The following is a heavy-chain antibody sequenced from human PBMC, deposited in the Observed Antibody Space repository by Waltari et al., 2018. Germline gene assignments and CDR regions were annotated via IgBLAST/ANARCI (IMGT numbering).Heavy chain of an antibody. J-gene: IGHJ6*03. Sequence: QVQLVESGGGVVQPGGSLRLSCAASGFTFSSYGMHWVRQAPGKGLEWVAFIRYDGSNKYYADSVKGRFTISRDNSKNTLYLQMNSLRAEDTAVYYCAVVPSSLTEDYYYYYMDVWGKGTTVTVSS. V-gene: IGHV3-30*02. CDR1: GFTFSSYG. CDR2: IRYDGSNK. D-gene: IGHD2-2*01. CDR3: AVVPSSLTEDYYYYYMDV.